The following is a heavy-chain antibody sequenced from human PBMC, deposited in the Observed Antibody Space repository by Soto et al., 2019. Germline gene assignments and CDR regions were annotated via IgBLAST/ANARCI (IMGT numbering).Heavy chain of an antibody. CDR1: GFTFSSYA. V-gene: IGHV3-23*01. CDR2: ISGSGGST. J-gene: IGHJ6*02. D-gene: IGHD3-3*01. Sequence: HPGGSLRLSCAASGFTFSSYAMSWVRQAPGKGLERVSAISGSGGSTYYADSVKGRFTISRDNSKNTLYLQMNSLRAEDTAVYYCAKGENYDFWSGYYTGHYYYGMDVWGQGTTVTVSS. CDR3: AKGENYDFWSGYYTGHYYYGMDV.